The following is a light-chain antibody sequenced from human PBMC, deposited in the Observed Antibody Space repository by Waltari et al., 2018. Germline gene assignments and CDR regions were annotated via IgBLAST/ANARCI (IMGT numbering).Light chain of an antibody. CDR3: QVWDSSSDHWV. V-gene: IGLV3-21*02. J-gene: IGLJ3*02. CDR1: NIGSQS. Sequence: SYVLTQPPSVSVAPGQTARTTRGGNNIGSQSVHWYPQKPGQAPVLVVYEDSDRPSEIPERFSGSNSGNTATLTISRVEAGDEADYSCQVWDSSSDHWVFGGGTKLTVL. CDR2: EDS.